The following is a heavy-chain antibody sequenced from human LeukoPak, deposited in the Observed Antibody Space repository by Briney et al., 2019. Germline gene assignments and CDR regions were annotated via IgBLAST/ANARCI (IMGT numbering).Heavy chain of an antibody. CDR3: ARGSCSSSSCYERLSGLDV. Sequence: GGSLRLSCAASGFTFDTYDMHWVRQAPGKGLEWVSAIHVPGDTHSALSVKGRFTIFRQDAKNSLYLQMNSLGAGDTAVYYCARGSCSSSSCYERLSGLDVWGQGTTVTVSS. J-gene: IGHJ6*02. D-gene: IGHD2-2*01. CDR1: GFTFDTYD. V-gene: IGHV3-13*01. CDR2: IHVPGDT.